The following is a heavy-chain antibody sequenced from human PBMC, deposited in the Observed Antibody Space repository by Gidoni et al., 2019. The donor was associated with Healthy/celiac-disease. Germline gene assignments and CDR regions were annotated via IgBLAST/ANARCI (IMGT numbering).Heavy chain of an antibody. CDR1: GGSISSSSYY. CDR3: ARTGYYYDSSGYYSNDAFDI. D-gene: IGHD3-22*01. CDR2: SYYSGST. V-gene: IGHV4-39*01. J-gene: IGHJ3*02. Sequence: QLQLQESGPGLVKPSETLSLTCTVSGGSISSSSYYWGWIRQPPGKGREWIGSSYYSGSTYYNPSLKSRVTISVDTSKNQFSLKLSSVTAADTAVYYCARTGYYYDSSGYYSNDAFDIWGQGTMVTVSS.